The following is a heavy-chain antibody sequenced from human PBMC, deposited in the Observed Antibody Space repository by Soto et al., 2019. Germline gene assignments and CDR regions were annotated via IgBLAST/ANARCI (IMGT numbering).Heavy chain of an antibody. D-gene: IGHD4-4*01. J-gene: IGHJ6*02. CDR2: INPSGTNT. CDR3: ARGHHSLDV. Sequence: VHLVESGGGLAKPGGSLRLSCAASGFTFSDHYMSWIRQAPGKGLEWISYINPSGTNTDYAKSVKGRFTISRDNAENSLYLQMNSLQVEDTALYYCARGHHSLDVWGQGATATVSS. V-gene: IGHV3-11*06. CDR1: GFTFSDHY.